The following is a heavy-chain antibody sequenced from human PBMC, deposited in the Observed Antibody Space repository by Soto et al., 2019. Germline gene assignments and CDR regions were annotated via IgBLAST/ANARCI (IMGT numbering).Heavy chain of an antibody. Sequence: PGGSLRLSCAASGFIFSSYAMSWVRQAPGKGLEWVSAIRGSGGSTYYADSVKGRFTISRDTSKNTLYLQMNSLRAEDTAVYYCAKAYNDFWSHFDYWGQGTLVTVSS. V-gene: IGHV3-23*01. D-gene: IGHD3-3*01. J-gene: IGHJ4*02. CDR1: GFIFSSYA. CDR3: AKAYNDFWSHFDY. CDR2: IRGSGGST.